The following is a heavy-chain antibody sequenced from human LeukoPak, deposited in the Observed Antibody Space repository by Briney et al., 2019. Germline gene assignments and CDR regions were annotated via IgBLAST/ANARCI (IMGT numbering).Heavy chain of an antibody. CDR3: ARQYSSSSEGYFYYIDV. J-gene: IGHJ6*03. V-gene: IGHV4-59*08. Sequence: SETLSLTCTVSGGSISSYYWSWIRQPPGKGLEWIGYIYYSGSTNYNPSLKSRVTISVDTSKNQFSLNLSSVTAADTAVYYCARQYSSSSEGYFYYIDVWGKGTTVTVSS. D-gene: IGHD6-6*01. CDR2: IYYSGST. CDR1: GGSISSYY.